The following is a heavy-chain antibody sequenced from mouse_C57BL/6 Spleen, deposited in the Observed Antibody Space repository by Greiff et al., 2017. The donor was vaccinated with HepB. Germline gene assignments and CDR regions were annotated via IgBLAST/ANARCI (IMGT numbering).Heavy chain of an antibody. D-gene: IGHD1-1*01. CDR3: ARSGNNYGISYWFAY. J-gene: IGHJ3*01. CDR1: GYAFSSYW. Sequence: QVQLQQSGAELVKPGASVKISCKASGYAFSSYWMNWVKQRPGKGLEWIGQIYPGDGDTNYNGKFKGKATLTADKSSSTADMQLSSLTSEDSAVYYWARSGNNYGISYWFAYWGQGTLVTVSA. V-gene: IGHV1-80*01. CDR2: IYPGDGDT.